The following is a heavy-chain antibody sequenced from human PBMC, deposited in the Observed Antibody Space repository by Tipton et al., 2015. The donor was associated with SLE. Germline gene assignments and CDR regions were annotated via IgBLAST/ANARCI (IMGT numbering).Heavy chain of an antibody. CDR2: ISYSGRG. D-gene: IGHD6-13*01. CDR3: ARQLAAAGTSFIEHVSFDH. V-gene: IGHV4-39*07. J-gene: IGHJ4*02. Sequence: TLSLTCTVSGGSISNSGYFGGWIRQPPGKGLEWIASISYSGRGYYNPSLKSRVTISLATSQTHFSLRLTSVTAADTAVYYCARQLAAAGTSFIEHVSFDHWGQGTLVTVSS. CDR1: GGSISNSGYF.